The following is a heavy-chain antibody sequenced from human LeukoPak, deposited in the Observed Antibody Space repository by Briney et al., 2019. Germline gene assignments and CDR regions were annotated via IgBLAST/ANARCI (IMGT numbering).Heavy chain of an antibody. Sequence: ASVKVSCKASGGTFSSYAISWVRQAPGQGLEWMGGIIPIFGTANYAQKFQGRVTITADESTSTAYMELSSLRSEDTAVYYCARETSGWNLVWGKGTTVTVSS. CDR3: ARETSGWNLV. V-gene: IGHV1-69*13. J-gene: IGHJ6*04. CDR2: IIPIFGTA. D-gene: IGHD6-19*01. CDR1: GGTFSSYA.